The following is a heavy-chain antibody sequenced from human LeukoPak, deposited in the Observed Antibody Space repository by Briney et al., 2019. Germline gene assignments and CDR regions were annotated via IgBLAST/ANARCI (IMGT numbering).Heavy chain of an antibody. CDR1: GFTFSSYG. CDR2: ISGSGGST. V-gene: IGHV3-23*01. D-gene: IGHD3-22*01. Sequence: PGGSLRLSCAASGFTFSSYGMSWVRQAPGKELEWVSAISGSGGSTYYADSVKGRFTISRDNSKNTLYLQMNSLRAEDTAVYYCAKAWDYYDSSGYYYGRRSLYYFDYWGQGTLVTVSS. J-gene: IGHJ4*02. CDR3: AKAWDYYDSSGYYYGRRSLYYFDY.